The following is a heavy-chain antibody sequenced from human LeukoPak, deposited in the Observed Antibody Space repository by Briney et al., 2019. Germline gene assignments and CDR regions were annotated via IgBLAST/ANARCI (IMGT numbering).Heavy chain of an antibody. Sequence: SETLSLTCTVSGYSISSGYYWGWIRQPPGKGLEWIGSIYHSGSTYYNPSLESQVTISVDTSKNQFSLKLSSVTAADTAVYYCARSYYDSSGLTPFDYWGQGTLVTVSS. CDR2: IYHSGST. V-gene: IGHV4-38-2*02. D-gene: IGHD3-22*01. J-gene: IGHJ4*02. CDR1: GYSISSGYY. CDR3: ARSYYDSSGLTPFDY.